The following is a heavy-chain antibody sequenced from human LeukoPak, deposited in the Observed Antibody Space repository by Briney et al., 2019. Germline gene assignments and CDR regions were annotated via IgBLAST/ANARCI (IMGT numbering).Heavy chain of an antibody. D-gene: IGHD2-15*01. CDR1: GFTFSSYW. J-gene: IGHJ2*01. V-gene: IGHV3-7*01. CDR2: IKQDGSEK. Sequence: GGSLRLSCAASGFTFSSYWMSWVRQAPGKGLEWVANIKQDGSEKYYVDSVKGRFTISRDNAKLYLQMNSLRAEDTAVYYCAGGQGWHFDLWGRGTLITVSS. CDR3: AGGQGWHFDL.